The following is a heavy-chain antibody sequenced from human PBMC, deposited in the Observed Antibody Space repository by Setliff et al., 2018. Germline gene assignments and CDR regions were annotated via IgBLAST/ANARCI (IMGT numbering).Heavy chain of an antibody. CDR1: GGTFSSYA. CDR2: IIPIFGTA. J-gene: IGHJ3*01. Sequence: SEKVSCKASGGTFSSYAISWVRQAPGQGLEWMGGIIPIFGTANYAQKFQGRVTITTDESTCTDYMELSSLRSEDTAVYYCARDWYYASSGDLSQRHEAFDFWGQGTMVTVSS. V-gene: IGHV1-69*05. CDR3: ARDWYYASSGDLSQRHEAFDF. D-gene: IGHD3-22*01.